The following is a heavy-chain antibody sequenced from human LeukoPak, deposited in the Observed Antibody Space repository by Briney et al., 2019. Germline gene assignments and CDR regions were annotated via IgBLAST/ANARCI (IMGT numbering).Heavy chain of an antibody. Sequence: ASVKVSCKASGYTFTSYDINWVRQAPGQGLEWMGWINPNSGGTNYAQKFQGRVTMTRDTSISTAYMELSRLRSDDTAVYYCARGSGSYIGNLDYWGQGTLVTVSS. V-gene: IGHV1-2*02. J-gene: IGHJ4*02. CDR2: INPNSGGT. CDR1: GYTFTSYD. D-gene: IGHD1-26*01. CDR3: ARGSGSYIGNLDY.